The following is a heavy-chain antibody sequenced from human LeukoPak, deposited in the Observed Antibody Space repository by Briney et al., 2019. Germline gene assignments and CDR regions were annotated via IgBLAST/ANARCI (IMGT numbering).Heavy chain of an antibody. Sequence: GASVTVSFKASGYTFSDYYMHWVRQAPGQGLQGVGWINPNSGDTHYAQMFQGRVTMTRDTSINTAYMELRRVRSDDTAVYYCAKSAQYSSAWFTGSFDYWGQGTLVTVSS. CDR3: AKSAQYSSAWFTGSFDY. D-gene: IGHD6-13*01. CDR1: GYTFSDYY. V-gene: IGHV1-2*02. J-gene: IGHJ4*02. CDR2: INPNSGDT.